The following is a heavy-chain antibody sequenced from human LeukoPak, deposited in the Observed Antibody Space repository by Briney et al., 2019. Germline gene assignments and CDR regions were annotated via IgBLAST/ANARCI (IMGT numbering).Heavy chain of an antibody. V-gene: IGHV3-53*01. CDR1: GFSVSSNY. J-gene: IGHJ1*01. CDR3: AKDLDSTDLYDNAD. CDR2: IGTNEERT. Sequence: GGSLRLSCAASGFSVSSNYMSWVRQAPGKGLEWVSLIGTNEERTHYADSVKGRFTISRDNSKNTLFLQMNSLRAEDTAVYYCAKDLDSTDLYDNADWGQGTLVTVSS. D-gene: IGHD2/OR15-2a*01.